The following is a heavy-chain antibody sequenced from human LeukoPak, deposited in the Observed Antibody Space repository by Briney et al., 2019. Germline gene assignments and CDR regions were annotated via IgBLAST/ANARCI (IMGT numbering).Heavy chain of an antibody. J-gene: IGHJ4*02. V-gene: IGHV1-2*02. CDR2: INPDSGGT. CDR1: GYTFSGYY. D-gene: IGHD3-3*01. CDR3: ARADFWSGTFDH. Sequence: ASMKVSCRASGYTFSGYYMHWVRQAPGQGLEWMGWINPDSGGTNYAQKFQRRVTMTRDKPINTAYLELRRLRSDDTAVYYCARADFWSGTFDHWGQGTLVTVSS.